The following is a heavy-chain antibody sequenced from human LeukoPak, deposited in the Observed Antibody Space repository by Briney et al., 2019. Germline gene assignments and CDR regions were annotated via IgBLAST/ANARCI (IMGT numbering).Heavy chain of an antibody. V-gene: IGHV3-11*01. Sequence: GGSLRLSCAASGFTFSDYYMSWIRQAPGKGLEWVSYISSSGSTIYYADSVKGRFTISRDNAKNSLYLQMNSLRAEDTAVYYCARDSGYTALYWFDPWGQGTLVTVSS. CDR2: ISSSGSTI. J-gene: IGHJ5*02. D-gene: IGHD5-18*01. CDR3: ARDSGYTALYWFDP. CDR1: GFTFSDYY.